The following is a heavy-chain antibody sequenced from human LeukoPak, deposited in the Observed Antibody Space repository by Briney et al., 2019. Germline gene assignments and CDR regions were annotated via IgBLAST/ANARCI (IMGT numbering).Heavy chain of an antibody. CDR2: INPSGGST. J-gene: IGHJ4*02. V-gene: IGHV1-46*01. Sequence: ASVKVSCKASGYTFTSYYMHWVRQAPGQGLEWMGIINPSGGSTSYTQKFQGRVTMTRDTSTSTVYMELSSLRSEDTAVYYCATLAAAGTSRLRMEFDYWGQGTLVTVSS. D-gene: IGHD6-13*01. CDR1: GYTFTSYY. CDR3: ATLAAAGTSRLRMEFDY.